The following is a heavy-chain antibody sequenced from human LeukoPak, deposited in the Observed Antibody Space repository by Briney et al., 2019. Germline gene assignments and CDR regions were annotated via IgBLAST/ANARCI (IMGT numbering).Heavy chain of an antibody. CDR3: ARSPSAGAFDI. CDR1: GYSISSGYY. Sequence: SETLSLTCAVSGYSISSGYYWGWIRQPPGKGLEWIGSIYHSGTTFCNSSLKSRLTIAVDTSKNQFSLKLSSVTTSDTAVYYCARSPSAGAFDIWGQGTMVTVSS. CDR2: IYHSGTT. V-gene: IGHV4-38-2*01. J-gene: IGHJ3*02.